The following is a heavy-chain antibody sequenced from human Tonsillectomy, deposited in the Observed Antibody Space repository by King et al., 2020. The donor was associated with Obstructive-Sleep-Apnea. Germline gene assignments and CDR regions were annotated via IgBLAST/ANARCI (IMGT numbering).Heavy chain of an antibody. Sequence: VQLVESGGGLVKPGGSLRLSCEASGFTFSKTWMSWVRQAPGKGLEWIGRIKRKNDGGTIDYAAPVKGRFIISRDDSESTVYLQMNSLKTEDTAVYYCTTDPRDWGQGTLVTVSA. CDR3: TTDPRD. J-gene: IGHJ4*02. V-gene: IGHV3-15*01. CDR2: IKRKNDGGTI. D-gene: IGHD3-10*01. CDR1: GFTFSKTW.